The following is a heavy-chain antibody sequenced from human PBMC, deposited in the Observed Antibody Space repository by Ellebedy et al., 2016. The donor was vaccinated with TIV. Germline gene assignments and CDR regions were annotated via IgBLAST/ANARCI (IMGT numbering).Heavy chain of an antibody. D-gene: IGHD4-17*01. CDR2: IRQDGSDL. V-gene: IGHV3-7*01. CDR3: ATNGSYGDYRSPTHAFEI. CDR1: GFNFRSYW. Sequence: GGSLRLSCAASGFNFRSYWMSWVRQAPGKGLEWVANIRQDGSDLYYVDSVKGRFTVSRDNAKNSLYLLMNSLSAEDTGVYYCATNGSYGDYRSPTHAFEIWGQGTLVTVSS. J-gene: IGHJ3*02.